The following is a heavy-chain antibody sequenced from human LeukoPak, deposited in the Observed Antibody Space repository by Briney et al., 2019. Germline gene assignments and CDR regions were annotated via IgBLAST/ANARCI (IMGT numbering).Heavy chain of an antibody. Sequence: GGSLRLSCAASGFIFSNYAMNWVRQTPGKGLEWVSVMSGSGGSIYYADSVKGRFTISRDNAKTSLYLQINSLRAEDTALYYCARDSYWLGGTIGAFDIWGQGTMVTVSP. CDR3: ARDSYWLGGTIGAFDI. D-gene: IGHD3-10*01. CDR1: GFIFSNYA. V-gene: IGHV3-21*01. J-gene: IGHJ3*02. CDR2: MSGSGGSI.